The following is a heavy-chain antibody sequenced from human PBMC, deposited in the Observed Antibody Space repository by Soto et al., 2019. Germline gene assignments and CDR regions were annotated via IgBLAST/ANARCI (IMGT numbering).Heavy chain of an antibody. Sequence: SLRLSCAASGFTFSSYGMYWVRQAPGKGLEWVAAIAYDGSNKYHGDSVKGRFTISRDNSKNTLYLQMNSLRVEDTAVYYCAKDIVRYTYGACDYWGQGALVTVSS. J-gene: IGHJ4*02. CDR1: GFTFSSYG. D-gene: IGHD5-18*01. CDR2: IAYDGSNK. V-gene: IGHV3-30*18. CDR3: AKDIVRYTYGACDY.